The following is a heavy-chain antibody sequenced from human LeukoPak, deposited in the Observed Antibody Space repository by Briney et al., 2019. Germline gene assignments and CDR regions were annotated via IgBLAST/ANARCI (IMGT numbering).Heavy chain of an antibody. CDR1: GGSFNGYY. V-gene: IGHV4-34*01. D-gene: IGHD5-18*01. CDR3: ARGPGEMATAHGGMDV. J-gene: IGHJ6*02. CDR2: INHSGST. Sequence: KASETLSLTCAVYGGSFNGYYWSWIRQPPGKGLEWIGEINHSGSTNYDPSLKSRVTISVDTSKNQFSLKLSSVTAADTAVYYCARGPGEMATAHGGMDVWGQGTTVTVSS.